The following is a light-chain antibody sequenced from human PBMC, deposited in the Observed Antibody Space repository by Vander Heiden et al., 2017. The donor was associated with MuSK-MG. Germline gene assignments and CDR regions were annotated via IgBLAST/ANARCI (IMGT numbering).Light chain of an antibody. CDR1: QGISSA. Sequence: AIQLTQSPSSLSASVGDRVTITCRASQGISSALAWYQQKPGKAPKLLIYDASSLERGVKSRFSGSGDGTDVTLTINSRQPEDFEAYYCQQANSYHPLNTFGGGTKVEIK. V-gene: IGKV1-13*02. CDR2: DAS. CDR3: QQANSYHPLNT. J-gene: IGKJ4*01.